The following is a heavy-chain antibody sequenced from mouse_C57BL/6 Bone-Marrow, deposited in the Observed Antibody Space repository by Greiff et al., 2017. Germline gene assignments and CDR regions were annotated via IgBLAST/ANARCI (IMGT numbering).Heavy chain of an antibody. V-gene: IGHV1-64*01. CDR1: GYTFTSYW. CDR2: LYPNSGST. CDR3: AGMGGFYWYFDV. D-gene: IGHD2-3*01. Sequence: QVQLQQPGAELVKPGASVKLSCKASGYTFTSYWMHWVKQRPGQGLEWIGMLYPNSGSTNYNEKFKSKATLTVDKSSSTAYKQLSSLTSEDSAVYYCAGMGGFYWYFDVWGTGTTVTGSS. J-gene: IGHJ1*03.